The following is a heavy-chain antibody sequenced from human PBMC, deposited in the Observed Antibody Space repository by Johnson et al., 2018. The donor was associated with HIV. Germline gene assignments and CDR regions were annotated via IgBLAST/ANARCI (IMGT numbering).Heavy chain of an antibody. D-gene: IGHD2-15*01. Sequence: MLLVESGGGLVQPGGSLRLSCAASGFTFSSYWMSWVRQAPGKGLEWVANIKQDGSEKYYVDSVKGRFTISRDNAKNSLYLQMNSLRAEDTAVYYCARAESWWSGGSCYWECAFDIWGQGTKVAVSS. V-gene: IGHV3-7*01. CDR1: GFTFSSYW. CDR3: ARAESWWSGGSCYWECAFDI. CDR2: IKQDGSEK. J-gene: IGHJ3*02.